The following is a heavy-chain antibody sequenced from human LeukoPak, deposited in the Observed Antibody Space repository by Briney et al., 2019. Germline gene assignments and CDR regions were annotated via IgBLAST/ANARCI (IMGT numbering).Heavy chain of an antibody. D-gene: IGHD3-16*01. CDR1: GGSMSSYY. CDR3: ARGDFYDGGGRNWFDP. CDR2: IHTSWTT. J-gene: IGHJ5*02. V-gene: IGHV4-4*07. Sequence: SETLSLTCTVSGGSMSSYYWSFIRQPAGKGLEWIGRIHTSWTTYYNPSLKSRVTMSVDTSRNQFSLRLTSVTAADTAVYYCARGDFYDGGGRNWFDPWGPGTPVTVSS.